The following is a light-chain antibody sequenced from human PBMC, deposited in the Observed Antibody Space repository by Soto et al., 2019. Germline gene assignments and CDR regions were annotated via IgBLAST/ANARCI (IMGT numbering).Light chain of an antibody. CDR3: QQYGSSPLYT. CDR1: QSVSSSY. J-gene: IGKJ2*01. CDR2: GAS. V-gene: IGKV3-20*01. Sequence: EVVFTQSPGTLSLSPGERATLSCRASQSVSSSYLAWYQKKPGQAPRLLIYGASSRATGIPDRFSGSGSGTDFTLTISRLEPEDFAVYYCQQYGSSPLYTFGQGTKLEIK.